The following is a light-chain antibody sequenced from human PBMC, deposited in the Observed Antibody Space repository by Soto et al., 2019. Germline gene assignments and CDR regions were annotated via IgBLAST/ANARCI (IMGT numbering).Light chain of an antibody. CDR1: QSVSSS. CDR2: DAS. CDR3: QQRSNWPRWT. Sequence: EIVMPQSPATLSLSPGQRATLSCRASQSVSSSLAWYQQNPGQAPRLLIYDASNRATGIPARFSGSGSGTDFTLTISSLEPEDFAVYYCQQRSNWPRWTFGQGTKVDIK. V-gene: IGKV3-11*01. J-gene: IGKJ1*01.